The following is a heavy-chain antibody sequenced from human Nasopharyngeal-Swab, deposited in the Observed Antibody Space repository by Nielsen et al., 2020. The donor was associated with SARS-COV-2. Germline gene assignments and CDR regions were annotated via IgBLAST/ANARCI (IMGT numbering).Heavy chain of an antibody. CDR2: INPNSGGT. CDR1: GYTFTGYY. Sequence: ASVKVSCKASGYTFTGYYMHWVRQAPGQGLEWMGRINPNSGGTNYAQRFQGRVTMTRDTSISTAYMELSRLRSDDTAVYYCAAWWELSAFDIWGQGTMVTVSS. J-gene: IGHJ3*02. D-gene: IGHD1-26*01. V-gene: IGHV1-2*06. CDR3: AAWWELSAFDI.